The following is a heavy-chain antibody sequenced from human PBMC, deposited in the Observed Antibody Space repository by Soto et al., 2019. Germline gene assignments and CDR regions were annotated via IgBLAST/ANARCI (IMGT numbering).Heavy chain of an antibody. V-gene: IGHV4-31*03. CDR3: ARDDYCSGGSCPPPYYFDY. J-gene: IGHJ4*02. Sequence: QVQLQESGPGLVKPSQTLSLTCTVSGGSISSGGYYWSWIRQHPGKGLEWIGYIYYSGSTYYNPSLKSRVTISVDTSKNQFSLKLSSVTAADTAVYYCARDDYCSGGSCPPPYYFDYWGQGTLVTVSS. CDR2: IYYSGST. D-gene: IGHD2-15*01. CDR1: GGSISSGGYY.